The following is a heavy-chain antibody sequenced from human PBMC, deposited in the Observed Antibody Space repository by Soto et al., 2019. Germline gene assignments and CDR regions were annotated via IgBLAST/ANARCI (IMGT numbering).Heavy chain of an antibody. V-gene: IGHV4-4*02. CDR3: ARHNGPLYVGYYYDMDV. Sequence: SETLSLTCAVSGGSISSSNWWSWVRQPPGKGLEWIGEIYHSGSTNYNPSLKSRVTISVDKSKNQFSLKLSSVTAADTAVYYCARHNGPLYVGYYYDMDVWGQGTTVTVSS. CDR2: IYHSGST. D-gene: IGHD3-16*01. CDR1: GGSISSSNW. J-gene: IGHJ6*02.